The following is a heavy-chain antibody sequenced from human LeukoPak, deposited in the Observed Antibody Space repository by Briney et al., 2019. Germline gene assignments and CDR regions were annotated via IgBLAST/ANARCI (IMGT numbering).Heavy chain of an antibody. CDR1: GYTLTSYD. D-gene: IGHD2-15*01. Sequence: ASVKVSCKASGYTLTSYDINWVRQATGQGHEWMGWMNPNSGNTGYAQKFQGRVTMTRNTSISTAYMELSSLRSEDTAVYYCARDCSGGSCYNDANFDYWGQGTLVTVSS. CDR3: ARDCSGGSCYNDANFDY. J-gene: IGHJ4*02. V-gene: IGHV1-8*01. CDR2: MNPNSGNT.